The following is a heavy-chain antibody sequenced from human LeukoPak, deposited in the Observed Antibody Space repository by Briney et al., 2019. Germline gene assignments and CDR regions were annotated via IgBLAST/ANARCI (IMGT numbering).Heavy chain of an antibody. D-gene: IGHD6-13*01. CDR1: GDSISSDDYY. CDR3: ARRYSSSWYANHAIDY. CDR2: FSASGNS. J-gene: IGHJ4*02. V-gene: IGHV4-61*02. Sequence: PSETLSLTCTVSGDSISSDDYYWSWIRQPAGKGLEWIGRFSASGNSNYNPSLKSRLTISVDTSKNQFSLKLTSVTAADTAVYYCARRYSSSWYANHAIDYWGQGTLVTVSS.